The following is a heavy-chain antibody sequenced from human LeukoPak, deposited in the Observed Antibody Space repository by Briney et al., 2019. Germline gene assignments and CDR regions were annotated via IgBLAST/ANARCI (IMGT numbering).Heavy chain of an antibody. CDR3: ARLGSIAAAGTPDY. CDR2: ISGTSSYT. V-gene: IGHV3-11*06. CDR1: GFTFSDYY. J-gene: IGHJ4*02. Sequence: GGSLRLSCAASGFTFSDYYMSWIRQAPGKGLEWVSYISGTSSYTTYADSVKGRFTISRDNAKNSLYLQMNSLRGEDTAVYYCARLGSIAAAGTPDYWGQGTLVTVSS. D-gene: IGHD6-13*01.